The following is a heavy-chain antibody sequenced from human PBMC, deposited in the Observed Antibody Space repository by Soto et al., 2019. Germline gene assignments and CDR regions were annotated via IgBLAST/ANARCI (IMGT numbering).Heavy chain of an antibody. D-gene: IGHD3-10*01. J-gene: IGHJ4*02. V-gene: IGHV3-21*06. CDR1: GFTFSYYP. CDR2: ISGIRDYI. CDR3: VREGVHNYTEYYFDY. Sequence: GGSLRLSCAASGFTFSYYPLHLVRRAPGKGLECVSSISGIRDYIRYADSVKGRFTISRDNAKTSLYLQMNSLKAEDTAVYYCVREGVHNYTEYYFDYWGQGTLVTVSS.